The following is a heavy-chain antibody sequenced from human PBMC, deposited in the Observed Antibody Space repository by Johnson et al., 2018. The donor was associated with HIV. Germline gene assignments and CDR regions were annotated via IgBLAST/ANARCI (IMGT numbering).Heavy chain of an antibody. V-gene: IGHV3-64*01. J-gene: IGHJ3*02. D-gene: IGHD3-22*01. Sequence: VQLVESGGGLVQPGGSLRLSCAASGFTFSSYAMHWVRQGPGKGLEYVSGISSNGGSTYYANSVKGRFTISRDNSKNTLYLQMGSLRPEDMAVYYCARGGYDSTPRGAFDIWGQGTMVTVSS. CDR1: GFTFSSYA. CDR2: ISSNGGST. CDR3: ARGGYDSTPRGAFDI.